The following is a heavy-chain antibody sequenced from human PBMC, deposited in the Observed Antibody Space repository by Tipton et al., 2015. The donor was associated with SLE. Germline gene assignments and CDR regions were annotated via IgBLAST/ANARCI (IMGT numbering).Heavy chain of an antibody. V-gene: IGHV4-59*08. CDR2: IYYSGST. CDR1: GGSISSYY. CDR3: ARGGAYYDFWSGYYTGYLDY. D-gene: IGHD3-3*01. Sequence: LRLSCTVSGGSISSYYWSWIRQPPGKGLEWIGYIYYSGSTNYNPSLKSRVTISVDTSKNQFSLKLSSVTAADTAVYYCARGGAYYDFWSGYYTGYLDYWGQGTLVTVSS. J-gene: IGHJ4*02.